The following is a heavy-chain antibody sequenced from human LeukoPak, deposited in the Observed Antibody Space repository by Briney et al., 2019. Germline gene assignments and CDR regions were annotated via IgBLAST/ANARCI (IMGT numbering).Heavy chain of an antibody. V-gene: IGHV3-30*18. D-gene: IGHD3-22*01. J-gene: IGHJ6*02. CDR3: AKDQHSSGYYHAYYYYGMDV. Sequence: GGSLRLSCAASGFTFSSYGMHWVRQAPGKGLEWVAVISYDGSNKYYADSVKGRFTISRDNSKNTLYLQMNSLRAEDTAVYYCAKDQHSSGYYHAYYYYGMDVWGQGTTVTVSS. CDR1: GFTFSSYG. CDR2: ISYDGSNK.